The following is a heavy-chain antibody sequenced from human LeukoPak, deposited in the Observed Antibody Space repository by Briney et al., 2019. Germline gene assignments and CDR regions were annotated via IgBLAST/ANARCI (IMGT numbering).Heavy chain of an antibody. Sequence: PGGSLRLSCAASGFTFSDYGMSWVRQAPGKGLEWVSAISTSGSTTYYAASVKGRFTISRDNSKNTLYLQMNSLRAEDTAVYYCAKDERRTSGYCSGTSCLGDFQDWGQGTLVTVSS. CDR1: GFTFSDYG. CDR3: AKDERRTSGYCSGTSCLGDFQD. J-gene: IGHJ1*01. D-gene: IGHD2-2*03. V-gene: IGHV3-23*01. CDR2: ISTSGSTT.